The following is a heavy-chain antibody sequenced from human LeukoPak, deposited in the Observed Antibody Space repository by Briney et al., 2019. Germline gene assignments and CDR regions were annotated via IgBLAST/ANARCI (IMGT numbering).Heavy chain of an antibody. D-gene: IGHD2-2*02. CDR3: ASIVVLPAAIS. Sequence: GGSLRLSCAASGFTFSSYEMNWVRQAPGKGLEWVSYISSSGSTIYYADSVKGRFTISRDNAKNSLYLQMNSLRAEDTAVYYCASIVVLPAAISWGQGTLVTVSS. CDR2: ISSSGSTI. V-gene: IGHV3-48*03. CDR1: GFTFSSYE. J-gene: IGHJ5*02.